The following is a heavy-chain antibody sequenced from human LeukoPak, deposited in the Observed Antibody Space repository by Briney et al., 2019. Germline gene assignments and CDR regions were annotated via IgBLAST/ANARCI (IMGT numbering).Heavy chain of an antibody. D-gene: IGHD3-10*01. J-gene: IGHJ2*01. Sequence: ASVNVSCKTSVYTFTAXYXXXVRXXPXQGXXGXGXXDPNSGGTNYAQKFLGSVTMTGDTSINTALMEIRRLRSDDTAIYYCARGRGTTMVRGVITTYFDLWGRGSLVTVSS. CDR3: ARGRGTTMVRGVITTYFDL. V-gene: IGHV1-2*02. CDR2: XDPNSGGT. CDR1: VYTFTAXY.